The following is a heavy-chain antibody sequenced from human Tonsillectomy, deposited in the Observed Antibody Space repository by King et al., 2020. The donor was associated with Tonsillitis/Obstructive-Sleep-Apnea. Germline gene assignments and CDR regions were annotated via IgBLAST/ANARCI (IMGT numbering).Heavy chain of an antibody. J-gene: IGHJ4*02. CDR2: INPNSGGT. V-gene: IGHV1-2*04. CDR1: GYTFTGYY. Sequence: QLVQSGAEVKKPGASVKVSCKASGYTFTGYYMHWVRQAPGQGLEWMGWINPNSGGTNYAQKFQGWVTMTRDTSISTAYMELSRLRSDDTAVYYCARTPPQHYDFWSGYLDYWGQGTLVTVSS. CDR3: ARTPPQHYDFWSGYLDY. D-gene: IGHD3-3*01.